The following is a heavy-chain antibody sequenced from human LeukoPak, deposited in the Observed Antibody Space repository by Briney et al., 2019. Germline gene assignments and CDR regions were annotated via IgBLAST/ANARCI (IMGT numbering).Heavy chain of an antibody. V-gene: IGHV4-38-2*02. J-gene: IGHJ6*03. Sequence: SETLSLTCSVSGYAISSGYFWGWIRQPPGKGLEWIGTIYHSGSTYYNPSLKSRVTISVDTSKNQFSLKLSSVTAADTAVYYCARRVTMVRGVIRKYYMDVWGKGTTVTISS. CDR2: IYHSGST. D-gene: IGHD3-10*01. CDR1: GYAISSGYF. CDR3: ARRVTMVRGVIRKYYMDV.